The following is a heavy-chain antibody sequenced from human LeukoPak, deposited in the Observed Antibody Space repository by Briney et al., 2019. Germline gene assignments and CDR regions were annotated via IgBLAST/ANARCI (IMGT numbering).Heavy chain of an antibody. CDR1: GFTFSSYA. V-gene: IGHV3-23*01. J-gene: IGHJ4*02. CDR2: ISGSGGST. D-gene: IGHD5-18*01. Sequence: GGSLRLSCAASGFTFSSYAMSWVRQAPGKGREWVSAISGSGGSTYYADSVKGRFTISRDNSKNTLYLQMNSLRAEDTAVYYCAKGSKLQLWPRTGYFDYWGQGTLVTVSS. CDR3: AKGSKLQLWPRTGYFDY.